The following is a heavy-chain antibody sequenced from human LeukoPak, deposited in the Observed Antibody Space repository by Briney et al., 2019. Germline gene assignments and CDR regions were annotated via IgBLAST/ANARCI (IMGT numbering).Heavy chain of an antibody. Sequence: PGGSLRLSCAASGFTFSSYAMTWVRQAPGKGLEWVSAISGRGDSSYYADSVKGRFTISRDNAKNTLYLLMNSLGAEDTAVYYCARVPTYCSGGSCYSDWGQGTLVTVSS. V-gene: IGHV3-23*01. D-gene: IGHD2-15*01. CDR2: ISGRGDSS. CDR1: GFTFSSYA. J-gene: IGHJ4*02. CDR3: ARVPTYCSGGSCYSD.